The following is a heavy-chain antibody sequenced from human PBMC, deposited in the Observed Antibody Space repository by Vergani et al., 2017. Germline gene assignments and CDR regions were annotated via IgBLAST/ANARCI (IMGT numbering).Heavy chain of an antibody. CDR1: GYTFTGYY. J-gene: IGHJ6*02. D-gene: IGHD3-10*01. V-gene: IGHV1-58*02. Sequence: QLVQSGAEVKKPGASVKVSCKASGYTFTGYYMQWVRQARGQRLEWIGWIVVGSGNTNYAQKFQERVTITRDMSTSTAYMELSSLRSEDTAVYYCAAELSDYGSGIHYYGMDVWGQGTTVTVSS. CDR2: IVVGSGNT. CDR3: AAELSDYGSGIHYYGMDV.